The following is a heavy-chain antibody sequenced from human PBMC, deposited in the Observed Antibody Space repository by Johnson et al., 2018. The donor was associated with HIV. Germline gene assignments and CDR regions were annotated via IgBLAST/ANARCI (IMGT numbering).Heavy chain of an antibody. J-gene: IGHJ3*01. CDR1: GFTFSSYA. CDR2: ISYDGSNK. D-gene: IGHD1-14*01. Sequence: QVQLVESGGGVVQPGRSLRLSCAASGFTFSSYAMHWVRQAPGKGLEWVAVISYDGSNKYYADSVKGRFTISRANSKNTLYLQINSLRAEDTAVYYCATRDPTYRPGAFDLWGQGTMVTVSS. V-gene: IGHV3-30*04. CDR3: ATRDPTYRPGAFDL.